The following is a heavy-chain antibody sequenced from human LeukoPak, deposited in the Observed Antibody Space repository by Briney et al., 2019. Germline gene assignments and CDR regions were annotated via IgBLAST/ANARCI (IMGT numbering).Heavy chain of an antibody. CDR1: GGSFSAYY. J-gene: IGHJ5*02. Sequence: SETLSLTCAVYGGSFSAYYWTWLRQPPGVGLECIGEINHSGNTNYNPSLKSRVIISVDTSKNQFSLKLSSVTAADTAVYYCASKKGEFDPWGQGTLVTVSS. CDR3: ASKKGEFDP. CDR2: INHSGNT. D-gene: IGHD3-16*01. V-gene: IGHV4-34*01.